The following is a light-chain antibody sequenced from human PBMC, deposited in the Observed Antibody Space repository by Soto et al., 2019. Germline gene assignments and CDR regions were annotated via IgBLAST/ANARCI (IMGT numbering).Light chain of an antibody. CDR1: QSVSNNY. Sequence: EILLTQSRGTLSLSPGERATLSCRASQSVSNNYLAWYQQKPGQAPRLLIYGASNRATGIPDRFSGSGSGTDFTLTIFRLEPEDFAVYYWQQYGSSGTFGQGTKVDIK. V-gene: IGKV3-20*01. J-gene: IGKJ1*01. CDR2: GAS. CDR3: QQYGSSGT.